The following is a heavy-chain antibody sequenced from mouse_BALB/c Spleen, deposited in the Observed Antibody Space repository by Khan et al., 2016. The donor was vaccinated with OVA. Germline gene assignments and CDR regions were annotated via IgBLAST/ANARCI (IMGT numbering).Heavy chain of an antibody. J-gene: IGHJ4*01. Sequence: EVELVESGGGVVKPGGSLKLSCSASGYTFSSFAMSWVRQTPEKSLEWVGTISTGGHYTFYPDSVKGRSTISRDRARNTLYLQLSSLRSEDSAMYYCARSMVDYYAMDYWGQGTSVTVSS. D-gene: IGHD2-10*02. V-gene: IGHV5-9-3*01. CDR1: GYTFSSFA. CDR2: ISTGGHYT. CDR3: ARSMVDYYAMDY.